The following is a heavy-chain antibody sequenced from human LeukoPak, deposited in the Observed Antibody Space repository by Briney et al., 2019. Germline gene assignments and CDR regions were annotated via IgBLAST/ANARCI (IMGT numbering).Heavy chain of an antibody. CDR2: IYTSGST. V-gene: IGHV4-61*02. J-gene: IGHJ4*02. D-gene: IGHD3-10*01. Sequence: PSETLSLTCTVSGGSISSDSYFWSWIRQPAGKGLEWIGRIYTSGSTNYNPSLKSRVTISVDTSKNQFSLKLSSVTAADTAVYYCARGLVYYGSGSSEADYWGQGTLVTVSS. CDR3: ARGLVYYGSGSSEADY. CDR1: GGSISSDSYF.